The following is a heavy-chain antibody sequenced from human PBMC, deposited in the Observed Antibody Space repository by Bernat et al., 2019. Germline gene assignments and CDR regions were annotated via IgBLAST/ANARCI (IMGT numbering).Heavy chain of an antibody. J-gene: IGHJ5*02. CDR2: ISSSSSYI. V-gene: IGHV3-21*01. D-gene: IGHD3-16*02. CDR1: GFTFSSYS. Sequence: EVQLVESGGGLVKPGGSLRLSCAASGFTFSSYSMNWVRQAPGKGLEWVSSISSSSSYIYYGDSVNARYSIARDNTKNSLYLQMNSRRAEDTAVYYWAGESSPTIWGSYRYNRNWFDPWGQGTLVTVSS. CDR3: AGESSPTIWGSYRYNRNWFDP.